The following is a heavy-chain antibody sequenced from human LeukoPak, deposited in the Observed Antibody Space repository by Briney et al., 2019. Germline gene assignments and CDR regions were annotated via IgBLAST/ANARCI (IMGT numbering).Heavy chain of an antibody. CDR2: ICYSGST. J-gene: IGHJ4*02. Sequence: SETLSLTCTVSGGSISSGDYYWSWIRQPPGKGLEWIGYICYSGSTYYNPSLKSRVTISVDTSKNQFSLKLSSVTAADTAVYYCTRGGDYDFWSRKFDYWGRGTLVTVSS. D-gene: IGHD3-3*01. CDR1: GGSISSGDYY. V-gene: IGHV4-30-4*01. CDR3: TRGGDYDFWSRKFDY.